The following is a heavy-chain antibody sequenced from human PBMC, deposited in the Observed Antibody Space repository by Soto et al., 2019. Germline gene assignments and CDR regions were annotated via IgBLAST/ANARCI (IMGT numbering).Heavy chain of an antibody. CDR3: ARDVTDYGAPGDAFDL. CDR2: ISSSSSYI. V-gene: IGHV3-21*01. Sequence: EVQLVEAGGGLVKPGGSLRLSCAASGFTFSSYSMNWVRQAPGKGLEWVSSISSSSSYIYYADSVKGRFTISRDNAKNSLYLQMTGLRAEDTAVYYCARDVTDYGAPGDAFDLWGQGTMVTVSS. J-gene: IGHJ3*01. CDR1: GFTFSSYS. D-gene: IGHD4-17*01.